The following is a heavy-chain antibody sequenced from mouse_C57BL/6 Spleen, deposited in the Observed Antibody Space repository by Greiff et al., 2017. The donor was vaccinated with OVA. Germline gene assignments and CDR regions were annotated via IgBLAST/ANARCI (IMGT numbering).Heavy chain of an antibody. CDR2: ISGGGGNT. Sequence: EVMLVESGGGLVKPGGSLKLSCAASGFTFSSYTMSWVRQTPEQRLEWVATISGGGGNTYYPDSVKGRFTISRDNAKNTQCLQMSRLRSEDTDLYYCARQEYGYYFDYWGQGTPLTVSS. CDR1: GFTFSSYT. V-gene: IGHV5-9*01. D-gene: IGHD1-2*01. J-gene: IGHJ2*01. CDR3: ARQEYGYYFDY.